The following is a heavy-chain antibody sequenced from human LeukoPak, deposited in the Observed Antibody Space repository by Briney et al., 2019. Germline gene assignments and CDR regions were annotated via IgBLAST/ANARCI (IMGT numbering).Heavy chain of an antibody. Sequence: SETLSLTCAVYGGSFSGYYWSWLRQPPGKGLEWIGEINHSGSTNYNPSLKSRVTISVDTSKNQFSLKLTSVTAADTALYYCARRPTDGCCGGVCSGYRNYFDPWGQGTLITVSS. V-gene: IGHV4-34*01. CDR3: ARRPTDGCCGGVCSGYRNYFDP. CDR2: INHSGST. J-gene: IGHJ5*02. D-gene: IGHD2-21*02. CDR1: GGSFSGYY.